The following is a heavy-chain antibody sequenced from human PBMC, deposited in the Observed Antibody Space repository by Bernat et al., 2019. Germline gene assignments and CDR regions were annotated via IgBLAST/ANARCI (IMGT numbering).Heavy chain of an antibody. J-gene: IGHJ3*02. CDR3: ARDTIVAIAVAGTAFDI. D-gene: IGHD6-19*01. CDR1: GFTFSSYG. CDR2: IWYDGSNK. V-gene: IGHV3-33*01. Sequence: QVQLVESGGGVVQPGRSLRLSCAASGFTFSSYGMHWVRQAPGKGLEWVAVIWYDGSNKYYADSVKGRFTISRDNSKNTLYLQMNSLRAEDTAVYYCARDTIVAIAVAGTAFDIWGQGTMVTVSS.